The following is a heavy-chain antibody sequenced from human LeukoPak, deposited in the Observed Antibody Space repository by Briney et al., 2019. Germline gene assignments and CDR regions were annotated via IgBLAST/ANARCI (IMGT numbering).Heavy chain of an antibody. Sequence: ASVKVSCKASGGTFSSYAISWVRQAPGQGLEWMGRIIPILGIANYAQKFQGRVTITADKSTSTAYMELSSLRSEDTAVYYCARAESGLRLGELSLYDDAFDIWGQGTMVTVSS. CDR2: IIPILGIA. V-gene: IGHV1-69*04. D-gene: IGHD3-16*02. J-gene: IGHJ3*02. CDR3: ARAESGLRLGELSLYDDAFDI. CDR1: GGTFSSYA.